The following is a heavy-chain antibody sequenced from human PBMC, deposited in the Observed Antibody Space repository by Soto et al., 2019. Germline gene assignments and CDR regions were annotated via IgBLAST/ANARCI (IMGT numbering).Heavy chain of an antibody. J-gene: IGHJ6*02. CDR3: ARDRFYDFWSGYAMDV. CDR1: GFTFSSYE. Sequence: GSLRLSCAASGFTFSSYEMNWVRQAPGKGLEWVSYISSSGSTIYYADSVKGRFTISRDNAKNSLYLQMNSLRAEDTAVYYCARDRFYDFWSGYAMDVWGQGTTVTVSS. CDR2: ISSSGSTI. V-gene: IGHV3-48*03. D-gene: IGHD3-3*01.